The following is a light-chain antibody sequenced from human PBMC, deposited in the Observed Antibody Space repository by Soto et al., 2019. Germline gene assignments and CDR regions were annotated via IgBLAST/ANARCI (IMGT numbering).Light chain of an antibody. V-gene: IGLV2-23*02. J-gene: IGLJ2*01. CDR1: SSDVGSYNL. CDR2: EVS. Sequence: QSALTQPASVSGSPGQSITLSCTGTSSDVGSYNLVSWYQQHPGKDPKRMIYEVSKRPSGVSNRFSGSKSGNTASLTSSGLQAEDEADYYCCSYAGSSTSLVFGGGTKLTVL. CDR3: CSYAGSSTSLV.